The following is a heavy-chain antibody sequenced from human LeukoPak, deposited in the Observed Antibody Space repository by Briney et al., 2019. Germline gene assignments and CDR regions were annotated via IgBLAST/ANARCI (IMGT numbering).Heavy chain of an antibody. Sequence: TSETLSLTCSVSGGSISSYYWSWIRQPPGKGLDWIGYIYYSGSTNYNPSLKSRVTISGDTSRNEFSLKLTSVTAADTAVYYCARRISTYWYFDLWGRGTLVTVSS. D-gene: IGHD2/OR15-2a*01. CDR1: GGSISSYY. CDR2: IYYSGST. CDR3: ARRISTYWYFDL. J-gene: IGHJ2*01. V-gene: IGHV4-59*08.